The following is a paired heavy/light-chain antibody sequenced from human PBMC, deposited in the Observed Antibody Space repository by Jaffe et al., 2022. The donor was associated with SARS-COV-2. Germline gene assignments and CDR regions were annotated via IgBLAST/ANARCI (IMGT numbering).Light chain of an antibody. J-gene: IGKJ3*01. CDR2: AAS. Sequence: DIQMTQSPSSLSASVGDRVTITCRASQSISSYLNWYQQRPGKAPKLLISAASSLQSGVPSRFSGSGSGTDFTLTISSLQLEDFATYYCQQSYSTPVTFGPGTKVDIK. CDR3: QQSYSTPVT. CDR1: QSISSY. V-gene: IGKV1-39*01.
Heavy chain of an antibody. V-gene: IGHV3-48*01. CDR1: GFAFSTYR. CDR2: ISSSGSVI. CDR3: ARGEGFYCSGGSCSLDV. J-gene: IGHJ6*04. Sequence: EVDMVESGGGLVQPGGSLRLSCAVSGFAFSTYRMNWVRQAPGKGLEWLSYISSSGSVIYYADAMKGRFTISRDNVKNSLYLQMTSVRAEDTAVYYCARGEGFYCSGGSCSLDVWGKGTTVTVSS. D-gene: IGHD2-15*01.